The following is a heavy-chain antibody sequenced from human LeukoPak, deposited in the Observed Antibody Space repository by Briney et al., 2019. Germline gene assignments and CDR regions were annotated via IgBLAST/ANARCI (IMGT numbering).Heavy chain of an antibody. Sequence: GASVKVSCKASGYTFTSYGISWVRQAPGQGLEWMGWISAYNGNTNYAQKLQGRVTMTTDTSTSTAYMELRSLRSDDTAVYYCARDRPNYYGANGRYYRRDGDYWGQGTLVTVSS. J-gene: IGHJ4*02. CDR3: ARDRPNYYGANGRYYRRDGDY. CDR1: GYTFTSYG. CDR2: ISAYNGNT. D-gene: IGHD4/OR15-4a*01. V-gene: IGHV1-18*01.